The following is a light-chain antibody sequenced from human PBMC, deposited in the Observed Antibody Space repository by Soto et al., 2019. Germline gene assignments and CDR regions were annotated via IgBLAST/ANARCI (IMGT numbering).Light chain of an antibody. CDR1: SSDVGGYDY. J-gene: IGLJ3*02. CDR3: SSYSSSRIWV. CDR2: EVS. V-gene: IGLV2-14*01. Sequence: QLVLTQPASVSGSPGQSITLSCTGTSSDVGGYDYVSWYQQHPGKAPKLIISEVSNRPSGVSNRFSGSKSGNTASLTISGLQAEDEADYYCSSYSSSRIWVFGGGTKLTVL.